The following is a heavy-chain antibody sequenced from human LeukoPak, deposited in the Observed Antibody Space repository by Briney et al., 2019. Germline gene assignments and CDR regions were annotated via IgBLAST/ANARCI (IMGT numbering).Heavy chain of an antibody. D-gene: IGHD5-24*01. CDR1: GFTFSSYA. V-gene: IGHV3-23*01. J-gene: IGHJ4*02. Sequence: PGGSLRLSCAASGFTFSSYAMSWVRQAPGKGLEWVSGISGSGGVTYYADSVKGRFTISRDNSRNTLYLQGNSLRAAATAVYYCAKVQQMGTILPPFHFWGQGTLVTVSS. CDR3: AKVQQMGTILPPFHF. CDR2: ISGSGGVT.